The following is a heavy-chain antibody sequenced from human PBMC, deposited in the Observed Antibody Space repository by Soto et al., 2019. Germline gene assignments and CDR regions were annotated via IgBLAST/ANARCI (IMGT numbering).Heavy chain of an antibody. V-gene: IGHV4-31*03. CDR3: ARDQRYYGSGSYSFDY. D-gene: IGHD3-10*01. J-gene: IGHJ4*02. CDR1: GGSISSGGYY. Sequence: SETLSLTCTVSGGSISSGGYYWSWIRQHPGKGLEWIGYIYYSGSTYYNPSLKSRVTISVDTSKNQFSLKLSSVTAADTAVYYCARDQRYYGSGSYSFDYWGQGTLVTVSS. CDR2: IYYSGST.